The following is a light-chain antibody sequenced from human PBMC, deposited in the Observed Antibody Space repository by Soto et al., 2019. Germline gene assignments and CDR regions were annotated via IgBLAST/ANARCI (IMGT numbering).Light chain of an antibody. V-gene: IGKV3D-15*01. CDR3: QEYNDWRPIT. J-gene: IGKJ4*01. CDR1: QSVSSY. Sequence: EIVLTQSPATLSLSPGERATLSCRASQSVSSYLAWYQQKPGQAPRLLIYGASSRATGVPDRFSGSGSGTDFTLTITSLQFEDFAVYYCQEYNDWRPITFGGGTKVYIK. CDR2: GAS.